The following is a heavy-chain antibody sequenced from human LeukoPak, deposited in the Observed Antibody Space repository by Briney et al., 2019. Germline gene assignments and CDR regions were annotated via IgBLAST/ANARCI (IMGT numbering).Heavy chain of an antibody. CDR3: ARALGYCSGGSCTRGYNWFDP. V-gene: IGHV4-39*01. D-gene: IGHD2-15*01. J-gene: IGHJ5*02. CDR1: GGSMNNYY. Sequence: SETLSLTCTVSGGSMNNYYWGWIRQPPGKGLEWIGSIYFGGSTYYNPSLKSRVTISVDTSMNQFSLKLSFVTTADTAVYYCARALGYCSGGSCTRGYNWFDPWGQGTLVTVSS. CDR2: IYFGGST.